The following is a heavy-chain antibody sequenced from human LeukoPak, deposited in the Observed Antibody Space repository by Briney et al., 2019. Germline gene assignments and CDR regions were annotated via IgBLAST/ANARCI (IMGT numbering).Heavy chain of an antibody. CDR1: GYTFTSYG. V-gene: IGHV1-18*01. Sequence: GASVKVSCKASGYTFTSYGISWVRQAPGQRLEWMGWISAYNGNTNYAQKLQGRVTMTTDTSTSTAYMELRSLRSDDTAVYYCARRPRDIVLMVYAPNGDYYMDVWGKGTTVTVSS. CDR2: ISAYNGNT. CDR3: ARRPRDIVLMVYAPNGDYYMDV. D-gene: IGHD2-8*01. J-gene: IGHJ6*03.